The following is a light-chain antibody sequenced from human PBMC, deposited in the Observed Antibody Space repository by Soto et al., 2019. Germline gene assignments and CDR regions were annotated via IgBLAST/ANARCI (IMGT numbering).Light chain of an antibody. J-gene: IGLJ1*01. CDR3: SSYTTCSTRV. Sequence: QSVLTQPASVSGSPGQSITISCTGTSSDVGAYDFVSWYQQHPDKAPKLMIYEVSNRPSGVSHRFSGSKSVNTATLTISGLQAEDEADYYCSSYTTCSTRVFGTGTKVTVL. CDR1: SSDVGAYDF. CDR2: EVS. V-gene: IGLV2-14*03.